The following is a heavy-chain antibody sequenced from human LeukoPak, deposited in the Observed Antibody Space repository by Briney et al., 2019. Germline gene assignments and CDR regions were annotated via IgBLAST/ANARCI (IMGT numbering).Heavy chain of an antibody. CDR2: IRSNSDGGTI. CDR1: GFTFSNAW. Sequence: GGSLRLSCATSGFTFSNAWMDWVRQAPGKGLEWVGRIRSNSDGGTIDYAAPVKGRFTLSRDDSKTTLYLQMNSLQTENTAVYYCATDFYDSTWGQGTLVTVSS. V-gene: IGHV3-15*07. D-gene: IGHD3-22*01. J-gene: IGHJ5*02. CDR3: ATDFYDST.